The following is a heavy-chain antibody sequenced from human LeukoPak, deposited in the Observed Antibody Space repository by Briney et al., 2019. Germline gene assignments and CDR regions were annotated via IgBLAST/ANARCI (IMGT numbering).Heavy chain of an antibody. CDR1: GFTFSSYA. CDR3: ASGAQSDY. V-gene: IGHV3-48*03. CDR2: ISSSGSTK. D-gene: IGHD1-26*01. J-gene: IGHJ4*02. Sequence: GGSLRLSCAASGFTFSSYAMSWVRQAPGKGLEWVSYISSSGSTKYYAGSVKGRITISRDNAKNSLYLQMNSLRAEDTAVYYCASGAQSDYWGQGTLVTVSS.